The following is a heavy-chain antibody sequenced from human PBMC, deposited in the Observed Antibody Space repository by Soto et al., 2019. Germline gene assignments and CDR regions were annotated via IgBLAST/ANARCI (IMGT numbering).Heavy chain of an antibody. Sequence: SETLSLTCAVYGGSFSGYYWSWIRQPPGKGLEWIGEINHSGSTNHNPSLKSRVTISVDASKNQFSLKLSSVTAADTAVYYCARGILRYPYYYGSGSSFGWFDPWGQGTLVTVSS. J-gene: IGHJ5*02. CDR2: INHSGST. V-gene: IGHV4-34*01. CDR3: ARGILRYPYYYGSGSSFGWFDP. CDR1: GGSFSGYY. D-gene: IGHD3-10*01.